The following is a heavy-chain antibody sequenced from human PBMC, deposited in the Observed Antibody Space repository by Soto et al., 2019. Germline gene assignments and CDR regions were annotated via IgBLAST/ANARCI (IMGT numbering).Heavy chain of an antibody. CDR2: IVPFIDTA. Sequence: SVKVSCKASADTFNTYAINWVRQAPGQGLEWMGGIVPFIDTATYAQKFQGRVTVTADKATSTAYMEFNSLTSEDTAVYYCARGGFSTSYRFDYWGHGTLVTVSS. CDR1: ADTFNTYA. J-gene: IGHJ4*01. CDR3: ARGGFSTSYRFDY. D-gene: IGHD3-3*02. V-gene: IGHV1-69*06.